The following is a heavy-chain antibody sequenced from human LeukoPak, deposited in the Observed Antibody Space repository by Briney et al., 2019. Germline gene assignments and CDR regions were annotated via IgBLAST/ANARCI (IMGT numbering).Heavy chain of an antibody. CDR3: ARDNGDYWFDY. J-gene: IGHJ4*02. CDR2: INPNSGST. D-gene: IGHD4-17*01. Sequence: ASVKVSCKASGYTFTGYYMHWVRQAPGQGLEWMGWINPNSGSTNYAQKFQGRVTMTRGTSISTAYMELTRLRSDDTAVYYCARDNGDYWFDYWGQGTLVTVSS. V-gene: IGHV1-2*02. CDR1: GYTFTGYY.